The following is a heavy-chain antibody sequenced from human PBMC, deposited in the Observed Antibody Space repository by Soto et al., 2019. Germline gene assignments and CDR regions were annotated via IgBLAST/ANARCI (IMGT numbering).Heavy chain of an antibody. CDR1: GFTFSSYA. Sequence: GGSLRLSCAASGFTFSSYAMHWVRQAPGKGLEWVAVISYDGSNKYYADSVKGRFTISRDNSKNTLYLQMNSLRAEDTAVYYCARDGQQLAYYYYGMDVWGQGTTVIVSS. J-gene: IGHJ6*02. CDR3: ARDGQQLAYYYYGMDV. D-gene: IGHD6-13*01. V-gene: IGHV3-30-3*01. CDR2: ISYDGSNK.